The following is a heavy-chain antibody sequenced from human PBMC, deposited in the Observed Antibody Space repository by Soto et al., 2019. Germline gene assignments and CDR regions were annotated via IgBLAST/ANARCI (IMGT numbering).Heavy chain of an antibody. V-gene: IGHV3-11*01. J-gene: IGHJ4*02. CDR1: GFTVSDYY. CDR2: ISGGGDII. D-gene: IGHD4-4*01. Sequence: QVQLVESGGGLVKHGGSLKLSCTVSGFTVSDYYMAWIRQAPGKGLEWVSKISGGGDIIHYADSLKGRFTISRDNAGNSLHLQMSSLGAEDTAVYYCARDYSKSGFDYWGQGTLVTVSS. CDR3: ARDYSKSGFDY.